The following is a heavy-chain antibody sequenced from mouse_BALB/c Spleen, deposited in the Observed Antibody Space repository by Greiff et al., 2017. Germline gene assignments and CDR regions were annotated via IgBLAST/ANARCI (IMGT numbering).Heavy chain of an antibody. V-gene: IGHV2-2*02. D-gene: IGHD3-1*01. J-gene: IGHJ3*01. CDR2: IWSGGST. CDR3: ARKGKGYTTWFAY. CDR1: GFSLTSYG. Sequence: QVQLKQSGPGLVQPSQSLTITCTVSGFSLTSYGVHWVRQSPGKGLEWLGVIWSGGSTDYNAAFISRLSISKDNSKSQVFFKMNSLQANDTAIYYCARKGKGYTTWFAYWGQGTLVTVSA.